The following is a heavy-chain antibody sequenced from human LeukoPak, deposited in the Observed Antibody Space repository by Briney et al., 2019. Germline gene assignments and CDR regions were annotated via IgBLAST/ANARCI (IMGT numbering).Heavy chain of an antibody. CDR2: INPNSGGT. CDR1: GYTFTGYY. Sequence: ASVKVSCKASGYTFTGYYMHWVRQAPGQGLEWVGWINPNSGGTNYAQKFQGWVTMTRDTSISTAYMELSRLRSDDTAVYYCARGYYDSSGYSYGTDVWGQGTTVTVSS. V-gene: IGHV1-2*04. D-gene: IGHD3-22*01. CDR3: ARGYYDSSGYSYGTDV. J-gene: IGHJ6*02.